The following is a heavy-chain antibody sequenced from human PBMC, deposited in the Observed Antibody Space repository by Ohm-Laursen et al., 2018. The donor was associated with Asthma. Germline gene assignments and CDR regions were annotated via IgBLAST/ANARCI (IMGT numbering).Heavy chain of an antibody. V-gene: IGHV3-33*05. Sequence: SLRLSCTASGFTFSSYGMHWVRQAPGKGLEWVAVISYDGSNKYYADSVKGRFTISRDIAKNTLYLEMHSLRAEDTGVYFCARDFCTGGFCPKAFDPWGQGTLVTVSS. CDR3: ARDFCTGGFCPKAFDP. J-gene: IGHJ5*02. D-gene: IGHD2-8*02. CDR1: GFTFSSYG. CDR2: ISYDGSNK.